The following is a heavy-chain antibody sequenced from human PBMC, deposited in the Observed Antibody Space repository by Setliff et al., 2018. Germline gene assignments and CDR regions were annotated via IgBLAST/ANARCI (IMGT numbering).Heavy chain of an antibody. CDR2: IIPIFGTA. CDR1: GYSFTSND. Sequence: SVKVSCKASGYSFTSNDINWVRQATGQGPEWMGRIIPIFGTANYAQKFQGRVTITADKSTSTAYMELSSLRAEDTAVYYCAKVNNRFWSGYYPYYYGMDVWGQGTTVTVSS. J-gene: IGHJ6*02. V-gene: IGHV1-69*06. D-gene: IGHD3-3*01. CDR3: AKVNNRFWSGYYPYYYGMDV.